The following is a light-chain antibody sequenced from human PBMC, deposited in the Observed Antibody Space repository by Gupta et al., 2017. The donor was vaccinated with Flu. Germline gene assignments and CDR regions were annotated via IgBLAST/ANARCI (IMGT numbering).Light chain of an antibody. J-gene: IGKJ1*01. V-gene: IGKV1-39*01. CDR3: QQKDYSPWT. CDR1: QRVFRY. CDR2: AAS. Sequence: PSSLSASVGDRVTIACRARQRVFRYLYWYQQKPGNAPRLLIYAASTGKNGVSSRFSGSGCGTDFTLTITKRQPEDFANYYCQQKDYSPWTFGQGTXVEFK.